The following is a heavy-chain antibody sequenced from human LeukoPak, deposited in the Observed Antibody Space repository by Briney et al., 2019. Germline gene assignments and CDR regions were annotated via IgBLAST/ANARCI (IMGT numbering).Heavy chain of an antibody. J-gene: IGHJ4*02. CDR2: IYSGGST. Sequence: PGGSLRLSCAASGFTVSSNYMSWVRQAPGKGLEWVSVIYSGGSTYYADSVKGRFTISRDNSKNTLYLQMNSLRAEDTAVYYCARGNWKPNLDYWGQGTLVTVSS. V-gene: IGHV3-53*01. CDR3: ARGNWKPNLDY. D-gene: IGHD1-1*01. CDR1: GFTVSSNY.